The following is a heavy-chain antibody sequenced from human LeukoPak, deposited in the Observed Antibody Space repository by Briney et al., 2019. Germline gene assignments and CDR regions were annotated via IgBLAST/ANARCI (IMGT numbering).Heavy chain of an antibody. CDR3: ARDREDSSSWDAFDI. Sequence: PSETLSLTCTVSGSSISSSSYYWGWIRQPPGKGLEWIGSIYYSGSTYYNPSLKSRVTISVDTSKNQFSLKLSSVTAADTAVYYCARDREDSSSWDAFDIWGQGTMVTVSS. V-gene: IGHV4-39*07. CDR2: IYYSGST. J-gene: IGHJ3*02. D-gene: IGHD6-13*01. CDR1: GSSISSSSYY.